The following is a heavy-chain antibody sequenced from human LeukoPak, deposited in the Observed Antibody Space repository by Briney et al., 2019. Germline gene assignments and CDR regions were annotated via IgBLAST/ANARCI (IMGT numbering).Heavy chain of an antibody. D-gene: IGHD6-6*01. CDR3: ARRAIAAPYQLDY. J-gene: IGHJ4*02. V-gene: IGHV5-51*01. CDR2: IYPGDSDT. CDR1: GYSFTSYW. Sequence: GESLQISCKGSGYSFTSYWIGWVRQMPGKGLEWMGIIYPGDSDTRYSPSFQGQVTISADKSISTAYLQWSSLKASDTAMYYCARRAIAAPYQLDYWGQGTLVTVSS.